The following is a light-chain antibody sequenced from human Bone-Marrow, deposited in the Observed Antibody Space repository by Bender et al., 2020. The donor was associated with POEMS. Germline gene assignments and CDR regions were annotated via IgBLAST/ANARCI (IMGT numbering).Light chain of an antibody. CDR3: SSYAGGNKIL. Sequence: QSVLTQPPSASGTPGQRVTISCSGGSIGRNPINWYQQLPGTAPRLVIYADDRRPSGVPNRFSASKSGNTASLTVSGLQADDEADYICSSYAGGNKILFGGGTKLTVL. V-gene: IGLV1-44*01. J-gene: IGLJ2*01. CDR1: SIGRNP. CDR2: ADD.